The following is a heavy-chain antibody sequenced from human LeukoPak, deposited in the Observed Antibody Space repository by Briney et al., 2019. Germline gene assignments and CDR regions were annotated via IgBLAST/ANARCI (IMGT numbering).Heavy chain of an antibody. D-gene: IGHD3-10*01. CDR1: GGSFSGYY. V-gene: IGHV4-34*01. Sequence: SETLSLTCAVYGGSFSGYYWSWIRQPPGKGLEWIGEINHSGSTNYNPSLKSRVAISVDTSKNQFSLKLSSVTAADTAVYYCALKHYGSGSYPTFDYWGQGTLVTVSS. CDR3: ALKHYGSGSYPTFDY. J-gene: IGHJ4*02. CDR2: INHSGST.